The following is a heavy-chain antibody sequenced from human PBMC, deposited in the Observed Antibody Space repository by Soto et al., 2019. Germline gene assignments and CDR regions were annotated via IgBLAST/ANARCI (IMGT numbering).Heavy chain of an antibody. V-gene: IGHV5-51*01. Sequence: GESLKISCKGSGYSFTKYWIGWVRQMPGKGLEWMAIIYPDESDTRYSPSLQGQVTISADNSISTAYLQWSSLKAADTAMYYCVRLRFSGGRYLSCYYYGVDIWGQGTT. J-gene: IGHJ6*02. CDR3: VRLRFSGGRYLSCYYYGVDI. D-gene: IGHD2-15*01. CDR1: GYSFTKYW. CDR2: IYPDESDT.